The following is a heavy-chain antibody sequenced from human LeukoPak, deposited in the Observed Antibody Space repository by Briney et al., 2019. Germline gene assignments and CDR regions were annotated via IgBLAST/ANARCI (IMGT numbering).Heavy chain of an antibody. Sequence: PSETLSLTCTVSGVSISSSNSYWGWIRQPPGKGLEWIGSIYYSGSTYYNPSLKSRVTISVDTSKNQFSLKLSSVTAADTAVYYCARVEATEAVAGFDYWGQGTLVTVSS. CDR3: ARVEATEAVAGFDY. CDR1: GVSISSSNSY. D-gene: IGHD6-19*01. V-gene: IGHV4-39*07. J-gene: IGHJ4*02. CDR2: IYYSGST.